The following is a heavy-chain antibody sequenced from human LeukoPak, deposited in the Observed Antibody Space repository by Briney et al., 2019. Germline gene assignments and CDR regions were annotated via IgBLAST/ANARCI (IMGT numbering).Heavy chain of an antibody. CDR3: AGVPTPHSSSSAGDDY. CDR1: GGSFSDYY. Sequence: PSETLSLTCAVYGGSFSDYYWSWLRQPPGKGLEWIGEINHRGSTNHNPSLKSRITISVDTSKNQFSLKLRSVTAADMAVYYCAGVPTPHSSSSAGDDYWGQGTLLTVSS. V-gene: IGHV4-34*01. CDR2: INHRGST. J-gene: IGHJ4*02. D-gene: IGHD6-6*01.